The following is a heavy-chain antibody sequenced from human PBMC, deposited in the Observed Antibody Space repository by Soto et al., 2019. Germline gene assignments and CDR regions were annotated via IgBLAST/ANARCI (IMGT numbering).Heavy chain of an antibody. J-gene: IGHJ5*02. CDR2: IYYSGST. V-gene: IGHV4-39*01. CDR3: ARRVYYDSSGYFPS. CDR1: GGSISSSSYY. Sequence: SETLSLTCTVSGGSISSSSYYWGWIRQPPGKGLEWIGSIYYSGSTYYNPSLKSRVTISVDTSKNQFSLKLSSVTAADTAVYYWARRVYYDSSGYFPSWGQGTLVTVSS. D-gene: IGHD3-22*01.